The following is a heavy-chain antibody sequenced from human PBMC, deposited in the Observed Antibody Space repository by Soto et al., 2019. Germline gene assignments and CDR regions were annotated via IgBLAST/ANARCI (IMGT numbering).Heavy chain of an antibody. CDR1: GGSISSGGYY. J-gene: IGHJ4*02. Sequence: SETLSLTCTVSGGSISSGGYYWSWIRQHPGKGLEWIGYIYYSGSTYYNPSLKSRVTISVDTSKNQFSLKLSSVTAADTAVYYCARGPGYDSSGYYYLRHFDYWGQGTLVTVS. D-gene: IGHD3-22*01. V-gene: IGHV4-31*03. CDR2: IYYSGST. CDR3: ARGPGYDSSGYYYLRHFDY.